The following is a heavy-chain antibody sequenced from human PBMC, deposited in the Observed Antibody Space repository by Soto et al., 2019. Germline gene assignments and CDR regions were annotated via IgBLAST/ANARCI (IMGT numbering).Heavy chain of an antibody. CDR1: GGSISSSSYY. Sequence: ETLSLTCTVSGGSISSSSYYWGWIRQPPGKGLEWIGSIYYSGSTYYNPSLKSRVTISVDTSKNQFSLKLSSVTAADTAVYYCARLGPLGWFDPWGQGTLVTVSS. CDR2: IYYSGST. CDR3: ARLGPLGWFDP. V-gene: IGHV4-39*01. J-gene: IGHJ5*02. D-gene: IGHD3-16*01.